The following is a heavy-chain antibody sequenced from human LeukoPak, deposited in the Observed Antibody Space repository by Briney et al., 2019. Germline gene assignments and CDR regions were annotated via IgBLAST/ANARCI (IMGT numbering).Heavy chain of an antibody. Sequence: GGSLRLSCAASGFTFSSYWMSWVRQAPGKGLEWVALLWNDGDRRYYADSVKGPCTISGDHSKNTLYLQVNRLRDEDTGVYYCARGEIKMLGYNDYYHAMDVWGQGTTVTDSS. J-gene: IGHJ6*02. D-gene: IGHD5-24*01. CDR3: ARGEIKMLGYNDYYHAMDV. V-gene: IGHV3-33*08. CDR1: GFTFSSYW. CDR2: LWNDGDRR.